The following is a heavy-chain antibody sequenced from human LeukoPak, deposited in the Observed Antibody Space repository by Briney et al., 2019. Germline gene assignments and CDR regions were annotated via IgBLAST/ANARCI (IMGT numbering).Heavy chain of an antibody. Sequence: ASVKVSCKASGYTFTSYYMHWVRQAPGQGLEWVGITNPSGDPTTYAQKFQGRVTMTSDMSTSTVYMELSSLRSEDTAVYYCARSSGYYSSLFYMHVWGKGTTVTVSS. D-gene: IGHD3-22*01. CDR3: ARSSGYYSSLFYMHV. V-gene: IGHV1-46*01. CDR1: GYTFTSYY. CDR2: TNPSGDPT. J-gene: IGHJ6*03.